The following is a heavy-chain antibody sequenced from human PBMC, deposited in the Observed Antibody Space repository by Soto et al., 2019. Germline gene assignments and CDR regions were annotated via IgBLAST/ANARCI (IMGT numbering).Heavy chain of an antibody. V-gene: IGHV4-59*01. Sequence: SETLSLTCTVSGDSISSYYWNWIRQSPGKGLEWIGYIYYSVSTNYNPSLTSRVAISIDTSKNQFSLKLRSVTATDKAVYYCASQYDLQWLVRGSWFDPWGPGILVTVS. J-gene: IGHJ5*02. D-gene: IGHD6-19*01. CDR1: GDSISSYY. CDR3: ASQYDLQWLVRGSWFDP. CDR2: IYYSVST.